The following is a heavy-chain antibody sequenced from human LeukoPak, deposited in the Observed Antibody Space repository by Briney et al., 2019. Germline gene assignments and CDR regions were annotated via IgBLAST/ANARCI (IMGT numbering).Heavy chain of an antibody. Sequence: ASVKVSCKASGYTFTSYDINWVRQATGQGLEWMGWMNPNSGNTGYAQKFQGRVTMTRNTSISTAYMELSSPRSEDTAVYYCAREWAGDAYYYYYGMDVWGQGTTVTVSS. J-gene: IGHJ6*02. D-gene: IGHD7-27*01. CDR3: AREWAGDAYYYYYGMDV. CDR1: GYTFTSYD. V-gene: IGHV1-8*01. CDR2: MNPNSGNT.